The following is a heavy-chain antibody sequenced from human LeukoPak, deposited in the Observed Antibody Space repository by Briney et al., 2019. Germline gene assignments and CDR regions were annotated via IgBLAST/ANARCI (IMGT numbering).Heavy chain of an antibody. CDR3: AKDGRFGEPPFDY. D-gene: IGHD3-10*01. Sequence: GGSLRLSCAASGFTFSSYAMSWVRQAPGKGLEWVSGIYWSSSGTGYADSVKGRFTVSRDSAKNSLYLQMNSLRAEDTALYYCAKDGRFGEPPFDYWGQGTLVTVSS. V-gene: IGHV3-9*01. CDR2: IYWSSSGT. J-gene: IGHJ4*02. CDR1: GFTFSSYA.